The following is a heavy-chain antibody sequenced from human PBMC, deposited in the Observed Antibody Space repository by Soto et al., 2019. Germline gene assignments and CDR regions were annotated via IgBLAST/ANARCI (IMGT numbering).Heavy chain of an antibody. D-gene: IGHD3-3*01. CDR3: ARTIWSGYFQADY. J-gene: IGHJ4*02. Sequence: EVQLVESGGGLVQPGGSLRLSCVASGFTFSSYSMNWVRQAPGMGLEWISYISSSSSTTYADSVKGRFTISRDNAKNSLYPQMNSLRDEDTAVYYCARTIWSGYFQADYWGQGTLVTVSS. V-gene: IGHV3-48*02. CDR2: ISSSSST. CDR1: GFTFSSYS.